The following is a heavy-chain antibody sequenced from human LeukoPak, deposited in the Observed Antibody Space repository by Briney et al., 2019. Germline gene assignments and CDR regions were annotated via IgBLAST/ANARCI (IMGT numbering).Heavy chain of an antibody. CDR3: ASSSGWSVRFDY. Sequence: GGSLRLSCAASGFTFSSYAMSWVRQAPGKGLEWVSAISGSGGSTYHADSVKGRFTISRDNSKNTLYLQMNSLRAEDTAVYYCASSSGWSVRFDYWGQGTLVTVSS. D-gene: IGHD6-19*01. CDR1: GFTFSSYA. CDR2: ISGSGGST. J-gene: IGHJ4*02. V-gene: IGHV3-23*01.